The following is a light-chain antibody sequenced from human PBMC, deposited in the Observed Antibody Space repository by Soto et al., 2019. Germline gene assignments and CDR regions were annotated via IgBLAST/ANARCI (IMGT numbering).Light chain of an antibody. CDR2: EVN. CDR1: SSDVGSYNR. J-gene: IGLJ1*01. CDR3: SSYTRRNTYV. V-gene: IGLV2-18*02. Sequence: QSVLTQPPSVSGSPGQSVAISCTGTSSDVGSYNRVAWYQQPPGTAPKLMISEVNNRPSGVPDRFSGSKSGSTASLTISVLQAEDEADYYCSSYTRRNTYVFGTGTKVTVL.